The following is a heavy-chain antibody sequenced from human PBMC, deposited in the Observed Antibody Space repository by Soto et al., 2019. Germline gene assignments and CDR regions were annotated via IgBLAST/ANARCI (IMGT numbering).Heavy chain of an antibody. V-gene: IGHV3-74*01. CDR3: ARSYDSSGYYYPYFDY. J-gene: IGHJ4*02. Sequence: GGSLRLSCAASGFTFSSYWMHWVRQAPGKGLVWVSRINSDGSSTSYADSVKGRFTISRDNAKNTLYLQMNSLRAEDTAVYYCARSYDSSGYYYPYFDYWGQGTLVTVSS. CDR1: GFTFSSYW. CDR2: INSDGSST. D-gene: IGHD3-22*01.